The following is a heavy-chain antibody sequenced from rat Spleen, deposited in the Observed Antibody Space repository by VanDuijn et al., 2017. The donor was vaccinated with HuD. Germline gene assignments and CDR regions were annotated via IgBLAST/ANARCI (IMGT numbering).Heavy chain of an antibody. J-gene: IGHJ3*01. CDR2: ISSGGIT. V-gene: IGHV2S12*01. Sequence: QVQLKESGPGLVQPSQTLSLTCTVSGLSLTSNGVSWVRQPPGKGLEWIAAISSGGITYYNSVFKSRLSISRDTSKSQVILKMNRLQTEDTAIYFCTRDGDSSWFAYWGQGTLVTVSS. CDR1: GLSLTSNG. D-gene: IGHD1-2*01. CDR3: TRDGDSSWFAY.